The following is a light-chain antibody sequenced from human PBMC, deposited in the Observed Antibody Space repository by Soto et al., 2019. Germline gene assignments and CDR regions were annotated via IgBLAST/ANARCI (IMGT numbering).Light chain of an antibody. CDR2: GAS. CDR3: QQYGSPPYT. Sequence: EIVLTQSPGTLSLSPWERATLSCRASQSVSSSYLAWYQQKPGQAPMLLIYGASSRATGIPDRFSGSWSGTDFTITISRLEPEDFAVYYCQQYGSPPYTFGQGTKLEIK. V-gene: IGKV3-20*01. J-gene: IGKJ2*01. CDR1: QSVSSSY.